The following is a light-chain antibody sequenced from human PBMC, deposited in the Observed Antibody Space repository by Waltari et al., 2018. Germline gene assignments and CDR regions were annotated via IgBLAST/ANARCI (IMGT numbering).Light chain of an antibody. V-gene: IGKV1-6*01. CDR3: QHYYDNPDS. CDR2: AAS. J-gene: IGKJ2*03. Sequence: IQMTQSPSALSASVGDRVTISCRASQNIYSNLAWYQQKPGKAPKLLIYAASSLQSGIPSRVSGSGSGTDFTLTISSLQPEDSAAYYGQHYYDNPDSFGQGTKVEIK. CDR1: QNIYSN.